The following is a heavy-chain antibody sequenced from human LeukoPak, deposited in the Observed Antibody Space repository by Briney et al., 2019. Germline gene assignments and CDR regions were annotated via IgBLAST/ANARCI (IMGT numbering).Heavy chain of an antibody. CDR1: GFTFSNDW. J-gene: IGHJ5*02. D-gene: IGHD1-26*01. V-gene: IGHV3-15*01. Sequence: GGSLRLSCAASGFTFSNDWMSWVRQAPGKGLEWVGRIKSKTDGGTTDYAAPVKGRFTISRDDSKNTLYLQMNSLKTEDTAVYYCARDIGGDWFDPWGQGTLVTVSS. CDR3: ARDIGGDWFDP. CDR2: IKSKTDGGTT.